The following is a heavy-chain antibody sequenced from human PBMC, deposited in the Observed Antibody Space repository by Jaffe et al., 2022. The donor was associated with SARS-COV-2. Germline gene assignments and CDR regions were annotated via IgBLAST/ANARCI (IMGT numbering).Heavy chain of an antibody. Sequence: QVQLQQWGAGLLKPSETLSLTCAVYGGSFSGYYWSWIRQPPGKGLEWIGEINHSGSTNYNPSLKSRVTISVDTSKNQFSLKLSSVTAADTAVYYCARGGSTVVVPAAMTGNWFDPWGQGTLVTVSS. J-gene: IGHJ5*02. CDR1: GGSFSGYY. CDR3: ARGGSTVVVPAAMTGNWFDP. V-gene: IGHV4-34*01. D-gene: IGHD2-2*01. CDR2: INHSGST.